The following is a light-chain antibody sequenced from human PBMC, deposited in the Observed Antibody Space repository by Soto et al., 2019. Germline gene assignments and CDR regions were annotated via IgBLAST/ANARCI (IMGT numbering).Light chain of an antibody. CDR3: SSYAGSNTVV. CDR2: EVS. Sequence: QSVLTQPPSASGSPGQSVTISCTGTSSDVGGYNYVSWYQQQSGKAPKLMIYEVSKRPPGVPDRFSGSKSGNTASLTVSGLQAEDEADYYCSSYAGSNTVVFGGGTKLTVL. V-gene: IGLV2-8*01. J-gene: IGLJ2*01. CDR1: SSDVGGYNY.